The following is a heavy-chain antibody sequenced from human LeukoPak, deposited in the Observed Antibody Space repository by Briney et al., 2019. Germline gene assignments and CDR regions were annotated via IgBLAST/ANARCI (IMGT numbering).Heavy chain of an antibody. D-gene: IGHD4-11*01. V-gene: IGHV4-34*01. CDR1: GGSFSGYY. Sequence: PSETLSLTCAVYGGSFSGYYWSWIRQPPGKGLEWIGEINRSGSTNYNPSLKSRVTISVDTSKNQFSLKLSSVTAADTAVYYCARDDNYGIFVNVDYWGQGTLVTVSS. J-gene: IGHJ4*02. CDR3: ARDDNYGIFVNVDY. CDR2: INRSGST.